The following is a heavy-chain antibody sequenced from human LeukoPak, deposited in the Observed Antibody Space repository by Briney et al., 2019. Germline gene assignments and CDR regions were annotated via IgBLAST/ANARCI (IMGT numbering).Heavy chain of an antibody. J-gene: IGHJ3*02. Sequence: SETLSLTCTVSGGSISISSYYWGWIRQPPWKGLEWIGSIYYSGSTYYNPSLKSRVTISVDTSKNQFSLKLSSVTAADTAVYFCARGPYSYDSSGAFDIWGQGTMVTVSS. CDR3: ARGPYSYDSSGAFDI. CDR2: IYYSGST. V-gene: IGHV4-39*01. D-gene: IGHD3-22*01. CDR1: GGSISISSYY.